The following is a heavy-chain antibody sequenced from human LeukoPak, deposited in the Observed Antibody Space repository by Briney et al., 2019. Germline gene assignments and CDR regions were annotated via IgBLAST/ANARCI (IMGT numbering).Heavy chain of an antibody. CDR1: GGSISSYY. J-gene: IGHJ6*03. CDR2: IYASGST. CDR3: ARYQNPHYYYYMDI. V-gene: IGHV4-59*01. D-gene: IGHD1-14*01. Sequence: PSETLSLTCTVSGGSISSYYWSWIRQPPGKGLEWIGYIYASGSTNYNPALKSRVTISVDTSKNQFSLKLSSVTAADTAVYYCARYQNPHYYYYMDIWGKGTTVTVSS.